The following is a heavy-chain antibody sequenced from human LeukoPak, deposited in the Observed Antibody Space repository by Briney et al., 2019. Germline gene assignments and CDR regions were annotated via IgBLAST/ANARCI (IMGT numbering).Heavy chain of an antibody. CDR2: ISSRGSYI. CDR1: VFTFSNYN. Sequence: GGSLRLSCAASVFTFSNYNINWVRQAPGTGLEWVSYISSRGSYIYYADSVKGRFAISADNAMNSLYLQMNSLRAEDTAVYYCARGYSSSWYDLYYFGYWGQGTLVTVSS. CDR3: ARGYSSSWYDLYYFGY. V-gene: IGHV3-21*01. J-gene: IGHJ4*02. D-gene: IGHD6-13*01.